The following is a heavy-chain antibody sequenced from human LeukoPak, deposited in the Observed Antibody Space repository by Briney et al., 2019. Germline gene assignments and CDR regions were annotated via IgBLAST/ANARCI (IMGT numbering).Heavy chain of an antibody. D-gene: IGHD3-22*01. Sequence: SETLSLTCTVSGGSISSSSYYWGWIRQPPGKGLEWIGSIYYSGSTYYNPSLKSRVTISVDTSKNQFSLKLSSVTAADTAVYYCARSGEDYYDSSGYYYYWGQGTLVTVSS. CDR1: GGSISSSSYY. CDR3: ARSGEDYYDSSGYYYY. V-gene: IGHV4-39*01. CDR2: IYYSGST. J-gene: IGHJ4*02.